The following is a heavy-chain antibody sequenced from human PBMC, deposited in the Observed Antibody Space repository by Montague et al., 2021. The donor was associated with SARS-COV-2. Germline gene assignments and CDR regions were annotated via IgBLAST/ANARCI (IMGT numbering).Heavy chain of an antibody. CDR3: AGGGGEYSYGLDV. D-gene: IGHD2-21*01. V-gene: IGHV4-59*01. CDR2: IHYSGST. CDR1: GGSISSYY. Sequence: SETLSLTCTLSGGSISSYYWSWIRLPPRPGLEWIGYIHYSGSTDYRPSLKSRVTISLDTSKNQYSLKVTSVTAADTAGDYCAGGGGEYSYGLDVWGPGTSVTVSS. J-gene: IGHJ6*02.